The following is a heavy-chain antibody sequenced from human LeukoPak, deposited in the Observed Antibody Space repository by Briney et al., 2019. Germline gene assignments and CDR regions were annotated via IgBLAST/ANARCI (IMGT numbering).Heavy chain of an antibody. J-gene: IGHJ4*02. CDR1: GFTFSSYG. CDR3: ARPVLNYYGSGSYYFDY. Sequence: GRSLRLSCAASGFTFSSYGMHWVRQAPGKGLEWVAVISYDGSNKYYADSVKGRFTISRDNSKNTLYLQMNSLRAEDTAVYYCARPVLNYYGSGSYYFDYWGQGTLVTVSS. D-gene: IGHD3-10*01. CDR2: ISYDGSNK. V-gene: IGHV3-30*03.